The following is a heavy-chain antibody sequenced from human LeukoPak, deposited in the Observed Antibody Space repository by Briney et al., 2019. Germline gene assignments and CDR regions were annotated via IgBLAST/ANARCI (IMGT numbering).Heavy chain of an antibody. CDR2: IVVGSGNT. CDR3: AAAKYTYCSGGSCSAQWLDY. J-gene: IGHJ4*02. V-gene: IGHV1-58*01. Sequence: GASVKVSCKASGFTFTSSAVQWVRQARGQRLEWIGWIVVGSGNTNYAQKFQERVTITRDMSTSTAYMELSSLRSVDTAVYYCAAAKYTYCSGGSCSAQWLDYWGQGTLVTVSS. D-gene: IGHD2-15*01. CDR1: GFTFTSSA.